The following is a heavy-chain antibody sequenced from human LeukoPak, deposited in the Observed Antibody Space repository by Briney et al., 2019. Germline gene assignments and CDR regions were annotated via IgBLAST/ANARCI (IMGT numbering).Heavy chain of an antibody. D-gene: IGHD5-18*01. J-gene: IGHJ6*03. CDR2: ISGRDSTV. V-gene: IGHV3-48*04. CDR3: ARDSVVDTAKIEKFYYYHMDV. CDR1: GFTFRDFS. Sequence: GPLRLSCAASGFTFRDFSINGLRQAPGRGLEWVSYISGRDSTVLYSDSVKDRFTISRDNAKNSVFLQMNSLRAEDAAVYHCARDSVVDTAKIEKFYYYHMDVWGKGTTVTVSS.